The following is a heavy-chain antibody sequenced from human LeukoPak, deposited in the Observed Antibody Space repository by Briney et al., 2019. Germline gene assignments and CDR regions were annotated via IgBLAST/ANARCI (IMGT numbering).Heavy chain of an antibody. CDR1: GFTFSSYG. J-gene: IGHJ4*02. D-gene: IGHD2-15*01. V-gene: IGHV3-30*02. CDR2: IRYDGSNK. CDR3: AKDLPVARSRGGFDY. Sequence: GGSLRLSCAASGFTFSSYGIHWVRQAPGKGLEWVAFIRYDGSNKYYADSVKGRFTISRDNSKNTLYLQMNSLRAEDTAVYYCAKDLPVARSRGGFDYWGQGTLVTVSS.